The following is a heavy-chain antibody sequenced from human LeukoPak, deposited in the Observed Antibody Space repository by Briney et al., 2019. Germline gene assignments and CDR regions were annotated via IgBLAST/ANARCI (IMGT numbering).Heavy chain of an antibody. Sequence: GESLKISCKASGYRLTRYWIAWVRQMPGKGLEWMGIFYPGDSDARYSPSFRGQVTFSADQSNTTAYLQWSSLKASDTAMYYCARHEYSAWSLDNWGQGALVTVSS. V-gene: IGHV5-51*01. CDR3: ARHEYSAWSLDN. CDR2: FYPGDSDA. J-gene: IGHJ4*02. CDR1: GYRLTRYW. D-gene: IGHD6-19*01.